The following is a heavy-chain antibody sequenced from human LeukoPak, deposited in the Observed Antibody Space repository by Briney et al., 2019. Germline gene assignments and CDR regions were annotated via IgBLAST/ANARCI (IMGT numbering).Heavy chain of an antibody. J-gene: IGHJ4*02. CDR2: ISGSGGST. D-gene: IGHD6-19*01. CDR1: GFTFSSYA. V-gene: IGHV3-23*01. Sequence: PGGSLRLSCAASGFTFSSYAMSWVRQAPGKGLEWVSAISGSGGSTYYADSVKGRFTISRDNAKNSLYPQMNSLRDEDTAVYYCARDLDGQWLVPFDYWGQGTLVTVSS. CDR3: ARDLDGQWLVPFDY.